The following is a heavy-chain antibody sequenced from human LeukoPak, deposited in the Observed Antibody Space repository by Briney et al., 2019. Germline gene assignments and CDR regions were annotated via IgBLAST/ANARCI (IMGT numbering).Heavy chain of an antibody. CDR1: GGTFSSYA. Sequence: SVKVSCKASGGTFSSYATSWVRQAPGQGLEWMGGIIPIFGTANYAQKFQGRVTITTDESTSTAYMELSSLRSEDTAVYYCASIAAAGLSIYEYFQHWGQGSLVTVSS. D-gene: IGHD6-13*01. V-gene: IGHV1-69*05. CDR2: IIPIFGTA. J-gene: IGHJ1*01. CDR3: ASIAAAGLSIYEYFQH.